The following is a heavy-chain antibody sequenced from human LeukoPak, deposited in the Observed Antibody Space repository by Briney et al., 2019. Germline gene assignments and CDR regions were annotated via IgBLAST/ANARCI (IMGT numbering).Heavy chain of an antibody. CDR2: INHSGST. D-gene: IGHD3-10*01. CDR3: ARDLMTMVRPYPVYGIDV. CDR1: GGSFSGYY. V-gene: IGHV4-34*01. J-gene: IGHJ6*02. Sequence: SETLSLTCAVYGGSFSGYYWSWIRQPPGKGLEWIGEINHSGSTNYNPSLKSRVTISVDTSKNQFSLKLSSVTAADTAVYYCARDLMTMVRPYPVYGIDVWGQGTTVTVSS.